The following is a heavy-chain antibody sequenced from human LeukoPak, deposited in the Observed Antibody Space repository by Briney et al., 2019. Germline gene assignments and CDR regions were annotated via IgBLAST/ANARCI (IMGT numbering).Heavy chain of an antibody. V-gene: IGHV3-33*01. CDR3: ARRLYCSGTNCYTGPDAFDI. CDR1: GFAFSSYG. Sequence: TGGSLRLSCAASGFAFSSYGMHWVRQAPGKGLEGVAVIWFDGTNKYYADSVKGRFTISRDNSKNALYLQMNSLRAEDTALYYCARRLYCSGTNCYTGPDAFDIWGQGTMVTVSS. CDR2: IWFDGTNK. J-gene: IGHJ3*02. D-gene: IGHD2-2*02.